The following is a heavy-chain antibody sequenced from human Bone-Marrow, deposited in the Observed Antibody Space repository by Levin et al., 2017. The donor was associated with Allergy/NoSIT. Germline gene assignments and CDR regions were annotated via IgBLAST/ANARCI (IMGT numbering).Heavy chain of an antibody. CDR2: IYGGDSDT. Sequence: HGESLKISCKASGYVFTSYWIGWVRQMPGKGLEWMGTIYGGDSDTRYNPSFEGQVTISTDKSINTAYLQWNRLTASDTAIYYCARHVEPWGRYFDSWGQGSLVTVSS. CDR3: ARHVEPWGRYFDS. CDR1: GYVFTSYW. V-gene: IGHV5-51*01. J-gene: IGHJ4*02. D-gene: IGHD3-16*01.